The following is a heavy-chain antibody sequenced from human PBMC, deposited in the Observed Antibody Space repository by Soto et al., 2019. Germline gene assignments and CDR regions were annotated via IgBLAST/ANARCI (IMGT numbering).Heavy chain of an antibody. V-gene: IGHV4-34*01. J-gene: IGHJ5*02. Sequence: QVQLQQWGAGLLKPSETLSLTCAVYGGSFSGYYWSWIRQPPGKGLEWFGEINHSGSTNYNPSLKSRVTISVDTSKNQFSLKLSSVTAADTAVYYCARGYSSGWYNWFDPWGQGTLVTVSS. D-gene: IGHD6-19*01. CDR2: INHSGST. CDR3: ARGYSSGWYNWFDP. CDR1: GGSFSGYY.